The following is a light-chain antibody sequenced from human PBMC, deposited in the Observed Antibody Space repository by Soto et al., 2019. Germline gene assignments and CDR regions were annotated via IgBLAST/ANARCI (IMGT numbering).Light chain of an antibody. CDR2: NDS. CDR1: NIGSKS. CDR3: QVWDSSSDHKV. J-gene: IGLJ3*02. V-gene: IGLV3-21*04. Sequence: SYELTQPPSVSVAPGKTARITCGGNNIGSKSVHWYQQKPGQAPGLVIYNDSDRPSGIPARFSGSNSGNTATLTFSTVEAGDEADYYCQVWDSSSDHKVFGGGTKLTVL.